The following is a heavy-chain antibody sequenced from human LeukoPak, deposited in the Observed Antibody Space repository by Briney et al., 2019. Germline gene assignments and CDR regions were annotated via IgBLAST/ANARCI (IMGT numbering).Heavy chain of an antibody. CDR2: INHSGTT. CDR1: GGSFSAYY. CDR3: ARLDYSDIYFDY. J-gene: IGHJ4*02. V-gene: IGHV4-34*01. Sequence: SETLSLTCAVYGGSFSAYYWSWIRQPPGKGLEWIGEINHSGTTNYNPSLKSRVTISVDTSKNQFSLKLSSVTAADTAVYYCARLDYSDIYFDYWGQGALVTVSS. D-gene: IGHD3-22*01.